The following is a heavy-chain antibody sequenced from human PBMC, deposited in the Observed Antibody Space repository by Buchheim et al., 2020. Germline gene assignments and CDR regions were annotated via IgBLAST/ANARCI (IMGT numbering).Heavy chain of an antibody. Sequence: QVQLQESGPGLVKPSQTLSLTCTVSGASISSGGYYWSWIRQLPGKGLEWIGYIYYSGSTYFNPSLKSRVTMSVDTSTNQFSLKLRSVTAADTAVYYCARGNAPMGAFDLWGQGT. J-gene: IGHJ3*01. CDR2: IYYSGST. D-gene: IGHD3-10*01. CDR1: GASISSGGYY. V-gene: IGHV4-31*03. CDR3: ARGNAPMGAFDL.